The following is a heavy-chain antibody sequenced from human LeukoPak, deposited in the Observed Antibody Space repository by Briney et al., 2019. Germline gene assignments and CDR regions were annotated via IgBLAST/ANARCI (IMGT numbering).Heavy chain of an antibody. D-gene: IGHD6-13*01. J-gene: IGHJ4*02. CDR2: INAGNGNT. Sequence: ASVKVSFKASGYTFTSCGRHWVRQAPGQSLEWVGWINAGNGNTKYTQEFQGRVTITRDTSASTAYLELSSLRSEDMAVYYCARDRGSWYYFDYWGQGTLVTVSS. CDR3: ARDRGSWYYFDY. V-gene: IGHV1-3*03. CDR1: GYTFTSCG.